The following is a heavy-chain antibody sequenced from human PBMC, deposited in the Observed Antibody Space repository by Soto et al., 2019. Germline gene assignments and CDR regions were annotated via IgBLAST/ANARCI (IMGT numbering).Heavy chain of an antibody. V-gene: IGHV3-23*01. CDR3: AKAGDNCSSTSCPGWFDP. J-gene: IGHJ5*02. Sequence: GGSLRLSCAASGFTFSSYAMSWVRQAPGKGLEWVSAISGSGGSTYYADSVKGRFTISRDNSKNTLYLHMNSLRAEDTAVYYCAKAGDNCSSTSCPGWFDPWGQGTLVTVSS. CDR1: GFTFSSYA. CDR2: ISGSGGST. D-gene: IGHD2-2*01.